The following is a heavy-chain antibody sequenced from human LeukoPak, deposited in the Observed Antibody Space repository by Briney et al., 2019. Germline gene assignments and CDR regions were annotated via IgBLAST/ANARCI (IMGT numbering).Heavy chain of an antibody. CDR3: ARSPRRVYYDSRD. J-gene: IGHJ4*02. Sequence: GASVKVSCKASGYTFTSYDINWVRQATGQGLEWMGWMNPNSGNTGYTQKFQGRVTMTRNTSISTAYMELSSLRSEDTAVYYCARSPRRVYYDSRDWGQGTLVTVSS. D-gene: IGHD3-22*01. CDR1: GYTFTSYD. V-gene: IGHV1-8*01. CDR2: MNPNSGNT.